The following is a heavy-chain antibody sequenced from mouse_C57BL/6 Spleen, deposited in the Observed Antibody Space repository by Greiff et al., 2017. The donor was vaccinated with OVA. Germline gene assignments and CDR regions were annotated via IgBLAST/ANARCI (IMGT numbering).Heavy chain of an antibody. CDR3: ARSDYYCSSSYWYFDV. J-gene: IGHJ1*03. CDR2: IYPGGGYT. Sequence: QVQLQQSGAELVRPGTSVKMSCKASGYTFTNYWIGWAKQRPGHGLEWIGDIYPGGGYTNYNEKFKGKATLTADKSSSTAYMQFSSLTSEDSAIYYCARSDYYCSSSYWYFDVWGTGTTVTVSS. V-gene: IGHV1-63*01. CDR1: GYTFTNYW. D-gene: IGHD1-1*01.